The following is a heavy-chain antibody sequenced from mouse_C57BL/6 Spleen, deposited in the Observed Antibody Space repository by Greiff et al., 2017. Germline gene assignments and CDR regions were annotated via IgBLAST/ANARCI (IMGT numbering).Heavy chain of an antibody. Sequence: EVQLQQSGPELVKPGASVKISCKASGYSFTDYNMTWVKQSNGKSLEWIGVINPNYGTTSYNQKFKGKATLTVDQSSSTAYMQLNSLTSEDSAVYYCAKGYYGSSLYDFWGQGTTLTVSS. CDR2: INPNYGTT. CDR3: AKGYYGSSLYDF. J-gene: IGHJ2*01. D-gene: IGHD1-1*01. V-gene: IGHV1-39*01. CDR1: GYSFTDYN.